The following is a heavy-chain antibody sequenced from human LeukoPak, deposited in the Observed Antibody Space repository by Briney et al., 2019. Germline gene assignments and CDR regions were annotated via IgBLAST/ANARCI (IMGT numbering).Heavy chain of an antibody. D-gene: IGHD3-10*01. CDR1: GGTFSSYA. V-gene: IGHV1-69*13. J-gene: IGHJ5*02. Sequence: VASVKVSCKASGGTFSSYAISWVRQAPGQGLEWMGGIIPIFGTANYAQKFQGRVTITADESTSTAYMELSSLRSEDTAVYYCASYYGSGSYYNGEGNWFDPWGQGTLVTVSS. CDR2: IIPIFGTA. CDR3: ASYYGSGSYYNGEGNWFDP.